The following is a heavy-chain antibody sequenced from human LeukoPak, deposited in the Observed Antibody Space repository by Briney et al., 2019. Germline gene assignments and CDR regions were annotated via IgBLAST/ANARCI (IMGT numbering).Heavy chain of an antibody. Sequence: PGGSLRLSCAASGFTFSTYWMHWVRQAPGKGLVWVSRISSDGSNTDYAPSVKGRFTISRDNAKNTLYLQMNSLRAEDTALYYCARDRGGIGYYMDVWGKGTTVTVSS. D-gene: IGHD3-16*02. CDR1: GFTFSTYW. J-gene: IGHJ6*03. V-gene: IGHV3-74*01. CDR3: ARDRGGIGYYMDV. CDR2: ISSDGSNT.